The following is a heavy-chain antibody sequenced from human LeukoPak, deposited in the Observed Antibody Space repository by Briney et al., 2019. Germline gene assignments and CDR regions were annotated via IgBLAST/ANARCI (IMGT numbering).Heavy chain of an antibody. Sequence: ASVQVSCKVSGYTLTELSMHWVRQAPGKGLEWMGGFDPEDGETIYAQKFQGRVTMTEDTSTDTAYMELSSLRSEDTAVYYCATVKQWPNPRQLDYWGQGTLVTVSS. V-gene: IGHV1-24*01. D-gene: IGHD6-19*01. CDR1: GYTLTELS. CDR3: ATVKQWPNPRQLDY. CDR2: FDPEDGET. J-gene: IGHJ4*02.